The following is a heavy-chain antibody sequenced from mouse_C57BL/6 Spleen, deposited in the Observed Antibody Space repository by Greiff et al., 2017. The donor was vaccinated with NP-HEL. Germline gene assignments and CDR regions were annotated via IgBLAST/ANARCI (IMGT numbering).Heavy chain of an antibody. CDR1: GYTFTSYW. J-gene: IGHJ4*01. CDR2: IDPSDSYT. D-gene: IGHD1-1*01. CDR3: ARGRGSSYATDY. Sequence: QVQLQQPGAELVMPGASVQLSCKASGYTFTSYWMHWVKQRPGQGLEWIGEIDPSDSYTNYNQQFKGKSTLTVDTSSSTDYMQLSSEKSEDSAVYYCARGRGSSYATDYWGQGTSVTVSS. V-gene: IGHV1-69*01.